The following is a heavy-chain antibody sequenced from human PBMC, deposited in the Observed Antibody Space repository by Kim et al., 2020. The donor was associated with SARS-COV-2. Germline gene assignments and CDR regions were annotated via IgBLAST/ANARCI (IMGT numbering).Heavy chain of an antibody. J-gene: IGHJ6*02. V-gene: IGHV3-23*01. D-gene: IGHD6-19*01. CDR3: AKSPYYSSGWSSPDYYYYGMDV. CDR1: GFTFSSYA. Sequence: GGSLRLSCAASGFTFSSYAMSWVRQAPGKGLEWVSAISGSGGSTYYADSVKGRFTISRDNSKNTLYLQMNSLRAEDTAVYYCAKSPYYSSGWSSPDYYYYGMDVWGQGTTVTVSS. CDR2: ISGSGGST.